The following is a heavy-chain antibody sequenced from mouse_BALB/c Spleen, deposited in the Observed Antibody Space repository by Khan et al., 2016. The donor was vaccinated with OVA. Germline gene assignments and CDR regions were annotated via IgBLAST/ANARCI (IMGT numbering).Heavy chain of an antibody. CDR1: GYSFTGYF. Sequence: VQLQQSGPELVRPGASVKISCKASGYSFTGYFMNWVMQSHGKSLEWIGRINPHIGETFYNQRFKDKATLTVDESSSTAHLELRSLTSEDSAFYYCTRIYRSDFDYWGQGTTLTGSS. V-gene: IGHV1-20*01. CDR3: TRIYRSDFDY. D-gene: IGHD1-1*01. CDR2: INPHIGET. J-gene: IGHJ2*01.